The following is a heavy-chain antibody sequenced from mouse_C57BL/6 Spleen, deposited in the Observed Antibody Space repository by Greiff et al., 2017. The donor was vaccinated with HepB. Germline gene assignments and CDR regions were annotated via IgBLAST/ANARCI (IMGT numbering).Heavy chain of an antibody. J-gene: IGHJ4*01. V-gene: IGHV2-2*01. CDR2: IWSGGST. CDR1: GFSLTSYG. Sequence: QVQLKQSGPGLVQPSQSLSITCTVSGFSLTSYGVHWVRQSPGKGLEWLGVIWSGGSTDYNAAFISRLSISKDNSKSQVFFKMNSLQADDTAIYYCATYYGSSPTGYAMDYWGQGTSVTVSS. D-gene: IGHD1-1*01. CDR3: ATYYGSSPTGYAMDY.